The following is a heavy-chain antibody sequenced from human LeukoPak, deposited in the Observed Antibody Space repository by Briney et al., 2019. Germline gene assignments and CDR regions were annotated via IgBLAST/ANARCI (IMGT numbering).Heavy chain of an antibody. CDR1: GGTFSSYA. CDR2: IIPIFGTA. J-gene: IGHJ6*03. D-gene: IGHD5-18*01. Sequence: SVKVSCKASGGTFSSYAISWVRQAPGQGLEWMGGIIPIFGTANYAQKFQGRVTITTDESTSTAYMELSSLRSEDTAVYYCARLGAMVREYYYYYMDVWGEGTTVTVSS. V-gene: IGHV1-69*05. CDR3: ARLGAMVREYYYYYMDV.